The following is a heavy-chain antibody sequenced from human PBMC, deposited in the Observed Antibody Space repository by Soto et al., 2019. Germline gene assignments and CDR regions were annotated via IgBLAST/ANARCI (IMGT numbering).Heavy chain of an antibody. CDR2: ISYDGSNK. CDR3: ARDLDYYDSSGYCTFDY. D-gene: IGHD3-22*01. Sequence: QVQLVESGGGVVQPGRSLRLSCAASGFTFSSYAMHWVRQAPGKGLEWVEVISYDGSNKYYADSVKGRFTISRDNSKNTLYLQMNSLRAEDTAVYYCARDLDYYDSSGYCTFDYWGQGTLVTVSS. J-gene: IGHJ4*02. CDR1: GFTFSSYA. V-gene: IGHV3-30-3*01.